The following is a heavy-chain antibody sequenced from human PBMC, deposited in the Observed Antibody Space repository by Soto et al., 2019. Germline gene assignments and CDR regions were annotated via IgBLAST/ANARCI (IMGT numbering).Heavy chain of an antibody. Sequence: PSETLSLTCTVSGGSISSYYWIWIRQPPGKGLEWIGYIYYSGSTNYNPSLKSRVTISVDTSKNQFSLKLSSVTAADTAVYYCARHSPYSSSSGAFDYWGQGTLVTVSS. CDR2: IYYSGST. J-gene: IGHJ4*02. D-gene: IGHD6-6*01. V-gene: IGHV4-59*08. CDR3: ARHSPYSSSSGAFDY. CDR1: GGSISSYY.